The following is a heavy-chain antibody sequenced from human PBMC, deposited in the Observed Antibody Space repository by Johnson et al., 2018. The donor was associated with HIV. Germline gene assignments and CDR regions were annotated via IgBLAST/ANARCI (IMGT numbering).Heavy chain of an antibody. CDR2: ISYDGSNK. Sequence: QVQLVESGGGVVQPGRSLRLSCAASAFSFSNYPMHWVRQAPGKGLEWVAVISYDGSNKYYADSVKGRFTISRDNSKNTLYLQMNSLRAEDTAVYYCAKDSPGWLVGAIGEDAFDIWGQGTMVTVSS. CDR3: AKDSPGWLVGAIGEDAFDI. D-gene: IGHD1-26*01. V-gene: IGHV3-30*04. CDR1: AFSFSNYP. J-gene: IGHJ3*02.